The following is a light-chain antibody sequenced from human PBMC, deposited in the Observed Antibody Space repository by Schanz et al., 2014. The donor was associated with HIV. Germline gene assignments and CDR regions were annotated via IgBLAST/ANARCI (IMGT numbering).Light chain of an antibody. CDR1: QSVSSTY. CDR3: QHHGNSPPFT. V-gene: IGKV3-20*01. J-gene: IGKJ3*01. CDR2: GAS. Sequence: IVLTQSPGTLSLSPGESATLSCRASQSVSSTYLAWYQQKPGQAPRLLIYGASSRATGIPDRFSGSGSGTEFTLTISSLQPDDFAIYFCQHHGNSPPFTSGPGTKVEIK.